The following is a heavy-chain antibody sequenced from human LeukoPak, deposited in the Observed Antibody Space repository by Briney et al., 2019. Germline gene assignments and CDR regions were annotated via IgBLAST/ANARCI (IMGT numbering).Heavy chain of an antibody. J-gene: IGHJ5*02. CDR2: INPSGGST. D-gene: IGHD3-22*01. CDR3: AREAGRSYYYDSREKGGPEDP. Sequence: ASVKVSCKASGYTFTSYYTHWVRQAPGQGLEWMGIINPSGGSTSYAQKFQGRVTMTRDMSTSTVYMELSSLRSEDTAVYYCAREAGRSYYYDSREKGGPEDPWGQGTLVTVSS. CDR1: GYTFTSYY. V-gene: IGHV1-46*01.